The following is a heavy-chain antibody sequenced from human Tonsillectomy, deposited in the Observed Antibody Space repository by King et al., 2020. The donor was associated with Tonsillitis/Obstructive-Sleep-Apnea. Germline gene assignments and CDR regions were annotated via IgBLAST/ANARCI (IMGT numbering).Heavy chain of an antibody. D-gene: IGHD6-19*01. CDR3: ARLSMDALAATSDY. CDR2: TNDRSKWYN. J-gene: IGHJ4*02. V-gene: IGHV6-1*01. Sequence: VQLQQSGPGLVKPSQTLSLTCAISGGSVSSNSAAWNWNRQSQSRGLEWLGRTNDRSKWYNDYSISVKSRININTDTSKKQISLHLNSVTAEDTAVYYCARLSMDALAATSDYWGQGTLVTVSS. CDR1: GGSVSSNSAA.